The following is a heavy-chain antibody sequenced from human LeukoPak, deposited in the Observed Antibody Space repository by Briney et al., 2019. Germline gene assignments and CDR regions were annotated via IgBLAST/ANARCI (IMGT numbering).Heavy chain of an antibody. J-gene: IGHJ5*02. CDR1: GFTLNDYY. Sequence: GGSLRLSCAASGFTLNDYYMSWLRQAPGKGLEWISYISGSGTTIYYADSVKGRFTISRDTAKNSLFLQISSLRVDDTAVYYCARDSPFSPMGFFDPWGQGTLVTVSS. CDR2: ISGSGTTI. D-gene: IGHD3-10*01. V-gene: IGHV3-11*04. CDR3: ARDSPFSPMGFFDP.